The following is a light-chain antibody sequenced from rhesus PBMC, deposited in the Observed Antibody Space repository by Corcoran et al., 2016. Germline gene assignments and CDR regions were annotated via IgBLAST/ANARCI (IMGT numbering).Light chain of an antibody. V-gene: IGKV1-32*04. CDR3: QQGHSYPLP. J-gene: IGKJ4*01. CDR1: QDISSY. Sequence: DIQMSQSPPSLSASVGDRVTITCRASQDISSYLNWYQQKPGSAPKVLTYHTNTLASGVPSRFSGSGSGTDFTLTISRLQPADFSTYYCQQGHSYPLPFGGGTKV. CDR2: HTN.